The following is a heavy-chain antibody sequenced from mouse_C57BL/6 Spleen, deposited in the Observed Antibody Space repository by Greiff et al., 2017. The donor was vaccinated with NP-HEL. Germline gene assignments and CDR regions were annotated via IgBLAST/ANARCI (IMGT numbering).Heavy chain of an antibody. CDR1: GFTFSDYG. V-gene: IGHV5-17*01. D-gene: IGHD1-1*01. J-gene: IGHJ1*03. CDR3: ARNYYGSSYGYFDV. Sequence: EVKLMESGGGLVKPGGSLKLSCAASGFTFSDYGMHWVRQAPEKGQEWVAYISSGSSTIYYADTVKGRFTISRDNAKNTLFLQMTSLRSEDTAMYYCARNYYGSSYGYFDVWGTGTTVTVSS. CDR2: ISSGSSTI.